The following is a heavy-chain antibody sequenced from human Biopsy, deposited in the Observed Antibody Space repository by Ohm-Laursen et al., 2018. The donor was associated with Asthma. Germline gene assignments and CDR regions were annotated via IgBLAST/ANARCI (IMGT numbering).Heavy chain of an antibody. J-gene: IGHJ5*02. Sequence: SQTLSLTCAVSGDSISSNSWWTWVRQHPVTGLEWIGYIYYSGSTYYNPSLKSRVSISLDTSKNQFSLSLTSVTAADTAVYYCARTTYGDDGFDPWGQGTLVTVSS. D-gene: IGHD4-17*01. CDR1: GDSISSNSW. CDR3: ARTTYGDDGFDP. CDR2: IYYSGST. V-gene: IGHV4-31*11.